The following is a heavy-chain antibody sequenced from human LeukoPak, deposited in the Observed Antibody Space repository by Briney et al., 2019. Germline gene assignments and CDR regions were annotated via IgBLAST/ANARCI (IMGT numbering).Heavy chain of an antibody. D-gene: IGHD4-17*01. CDR1: GFTFSSYA. J-gene: IGHJ4*02. CDR3: ARSAYGDPFDY. Sequence: GGSLRLSCAASGFTFSSYAMHWVRQAPGKGLEYVSAISSNGGSTYYANSVKGRFTISRDNSKSTLYLQMGSLRAEDMAVYYCARSAYGDPFDYWGQGTLVTVSS. CDR2: ISSNGGST. V-gene: IGHV3-64*01.